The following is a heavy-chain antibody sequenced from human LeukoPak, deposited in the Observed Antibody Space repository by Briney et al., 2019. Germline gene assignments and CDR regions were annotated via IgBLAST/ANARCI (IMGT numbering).Heavy chain of an antibody. J-gene: IGHJ3*01. CDR3: ARSKDILLGDSDAFDL. V-gene: IGHV4-59*01. CDR2: ISERGDS. CDR1: GGAISTYS. Sequence: KPSETLSLTCTVSGGAISTYSWSWIRQPPGNVLEWVGYISERGDSNSNPSLKSRVTMSVDTSKNQFSQKLSSVTAADTAVYYCARSKDILLGDSDAFDLWGRGTTVTVSS. D-gene: IGHD2-21*01.